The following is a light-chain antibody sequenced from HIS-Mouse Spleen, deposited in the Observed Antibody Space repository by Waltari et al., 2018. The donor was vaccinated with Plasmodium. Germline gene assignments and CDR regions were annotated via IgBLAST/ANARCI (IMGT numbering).Light chain of an antibody. CDR2: KAS. V-gene: IGKV1-5*03. CDR1: QSISSR. CDR3: QQYNSYSWT. Sequence: DIQMTQSPSILSASVGDRVTITCRASQSISSRLAWYQQKPGKAPKLLIYKASSLESGVPSRFSGSGSGTEFTLTISSLQPDDFATYYCQQYNSYSWTFGQGTKVEIK. J-gene: IGKJ1*01.